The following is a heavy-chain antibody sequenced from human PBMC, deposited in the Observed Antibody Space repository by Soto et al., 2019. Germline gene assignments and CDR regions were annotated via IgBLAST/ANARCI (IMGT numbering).Heavy chain of an antibody. D-gene: IGHD3-3*01. V-gene: IGHV3-23*01. Sequence: VQLLESGGGLVQPGGSLRLSCAASGFTFSSYAMSWVRQAPGKGLEWVSAISGSGGSTYYADSVKGRFTISRDNSKKTLYLQMNSLRAEDTAVYYCAKSSYYDFWSGYSDWFDPWGQGTLVTVSS. CDR1: GFTFSSYA. J-gene: IGHJ5*02. CDR2: ISGSGGST. CDR3: AKSSYYDFWSGYSDWFDP.